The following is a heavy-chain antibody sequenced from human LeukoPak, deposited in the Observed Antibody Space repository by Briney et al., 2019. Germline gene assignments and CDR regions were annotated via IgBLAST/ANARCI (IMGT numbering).Heavy chain of an antibody. J-gene: IGHJ4*02. CDR3: ARELLGLSGYDLDY. Sequence: GGSLRLSCAASGFTFSSYWMSWVRQAPGKGLEWVANIKQDGSEKYYVDSVKGRFTISRDNAKNSLYLQMNSLRAEDTAVYYCARELLGLSGYDLDYWGQGTLVTVSS. CDR1: GFTFSSYW. CDR2: IKQDGSEK. V-gene: IGHV3-7*01. D-gene: IGHD5-12*01.